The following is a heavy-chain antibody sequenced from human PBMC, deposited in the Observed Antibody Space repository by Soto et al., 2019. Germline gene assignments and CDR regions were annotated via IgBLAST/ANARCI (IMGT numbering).Heavy chain of an antibody. D-gene: IGHD2-2*01. CDR2: IYPGGVNI. CDR3: ARDSGRSDVVPAAISAMDV. V-gene: IGHV1-46*01. Sequence: ASVKVSCKAIGYSFTSHYMHWVRQAPGQGLEWMGTIYPGGVNIGYAQKFKGRVTMTKDTSTSTVYMELNSLRSEDTAVYYCARDSGRSDVVPAAISAMDVWGQGTTVTVSS. J-gene: IGHJ6*02. CDR1: GYSFTSHY.